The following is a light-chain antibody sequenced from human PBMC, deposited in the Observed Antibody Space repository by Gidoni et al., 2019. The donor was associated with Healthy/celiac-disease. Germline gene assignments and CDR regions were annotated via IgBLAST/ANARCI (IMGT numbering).Light chain of an antibody. CDR2: GAS. Sequence: EIVLTQSPGTLSLSPGERATISCRASQSVSSSYLAWYQQKPCQASRLLIYGASSRATGIPDRCSGSGSGTDFTLTISRLEPEDCAVYYCQQYGSSPSLTFGGGTKVEIK. V-gene: IGKV3-20*01. J-gene: IGKJ4*01. CDR3: QQYGSSPSLT. CDR1: QSVSSSY.